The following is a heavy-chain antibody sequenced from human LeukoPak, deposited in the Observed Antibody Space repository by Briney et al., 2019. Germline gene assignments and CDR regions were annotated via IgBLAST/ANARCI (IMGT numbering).Heavy chain of an antibody. CDR3: AGHSASGDY. CDR1: GGSISSYY. Sequence: SETLSLTCTVSGGSISSYYWSWIRQPPGKGLEWIGYICYSGSTSYNPSLRSRVTISVDASKNQFSLKLSSVTAADTAVYYCAGHSASGDYWGQGTLVTVSS. CDR2: ICYSGST. J-gene: IGHJ4*02. D-gene: IGHD2-2*01. V-gene: IGHV4-59*08.